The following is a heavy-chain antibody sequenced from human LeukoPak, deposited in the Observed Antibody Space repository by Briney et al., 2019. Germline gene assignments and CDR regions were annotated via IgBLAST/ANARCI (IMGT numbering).Heavy chain of an antibody. D-gene: IGHD3-3*01. J-gene: IGHJ4*02. CDR2: INPGNGKT. Sequence: ASVKVSCKASGYTFTSYAMNWVRQAPGQGLEWMGWINPGNGKTKYSQKFQDRVTITRDTSATTAYMELNSLISEDTAVYYCAKSSGYYYFDYWGQGTLVAVSS. V-gene: IGHV1-3*01. CDR1: GYTFTSYA. CDR3: AKSSGYYYFDY.